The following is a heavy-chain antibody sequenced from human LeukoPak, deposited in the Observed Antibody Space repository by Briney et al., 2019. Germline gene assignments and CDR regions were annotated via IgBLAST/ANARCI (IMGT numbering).Heavy chain of an antibody. Sequence: SETLSLTCAVYGGSFSGYYWSWIRQPPGKGLERIGEINHSGSTNYNPSLKSRVTILVDTSKNQFSLKLSSVTAADTAVYYCARRRFGYNRYFDYWGQGTLVTVSS. V-gene: IGHV4-34*01. CDR3: ARRRFGYNRYFDY. J-gene: IGHJ4*02. CDR1: GGSFSGYY. CDR2: INHSGST. D-gene: IGHD5-24*01.